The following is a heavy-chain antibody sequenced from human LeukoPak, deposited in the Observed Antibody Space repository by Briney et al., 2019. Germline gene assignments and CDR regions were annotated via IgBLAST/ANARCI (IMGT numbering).Heavy chain of an antibody. J-gene: IGHJ4*02. CDR1: GGSMSSYY. CDR2: IYYSGST. CDR3: ARAVSGRFDY. Sequence: SETLSLTCTVSGGSMSSYYWSWIRQPPGKGLEWTGYIYYSGSTNYNPSLNSRVTISVDTSKNQFSLRLSSVTAADTAIYYCARAVSGRFDYWGQGTLVTVSS. V-gene: IGHV4-59*08. D-gene: IGHD6-19*01.